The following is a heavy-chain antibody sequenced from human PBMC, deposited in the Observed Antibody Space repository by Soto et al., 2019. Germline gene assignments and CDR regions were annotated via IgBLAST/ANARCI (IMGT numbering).Heavy chain of an antibody. CDR3: AKGSIEYSASVDN. CDR2: ISARGGTS. J-gene: IGHJ4*02. Sequence: VQLLESGGGLVQPGGSLRLSCAASGFSFSSYAMVWVRQAPGKGLEWVSVISARGGTSYFADSVKGRFTTSRDNSKNVLSLEMNSLRAEDTATDFCAKGSIEYSASVDNWGQGTLVLVSS. CDR1: GFSFSSYA. D-gene: IGHD5-12*01. V-gene: IGHV3-23*01.